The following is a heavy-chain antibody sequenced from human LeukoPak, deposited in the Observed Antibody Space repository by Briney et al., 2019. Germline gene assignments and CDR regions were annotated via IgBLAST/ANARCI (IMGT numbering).Heavy chain of an antibody. D-gene: IGHD3-22*01. CDR2: MNPSGST. CDR1: GGSFSGYY. J-gene: IGHJ6*03. V-gene: IGHV4-34*01. CDR3: ARGRQDVTMIVVVMTAVSYYLDV. Sequence: SETLPLTCAVYGGSFSGYYWTWIRQTPEKGLEWIGEMNPSGSTNYNPSLKSRVTISVDASKNRFSLELSSVTAADTAVYYCARGRQDVTMIVVVMTAVSYYLDVWGKGTTVTVS.